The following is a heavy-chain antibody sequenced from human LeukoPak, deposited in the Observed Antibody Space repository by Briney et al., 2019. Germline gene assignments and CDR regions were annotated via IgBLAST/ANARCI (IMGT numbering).Heavy chain of an antibody. Sequence: GGSLRLSCAASGFTFSSYWMSWVRQAPGKGLEWVSSINWNGGSTGYADSVKGRFTISRDNAKNSLYLQMNSLRAEDTALYYCARAYDYSNYVHYWGQGTLVTVSS. CDR1: GFTFSSYW. CDR2: INWNGGST. V-gene: IGHV3-20*04. CDR3: ARAYDYSNYVHY. D-gene: IGHD4-11*01. J-gene: IGHJ4*02.